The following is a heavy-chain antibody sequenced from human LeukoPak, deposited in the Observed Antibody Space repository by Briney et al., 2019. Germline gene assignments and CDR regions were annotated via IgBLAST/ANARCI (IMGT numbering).Heavy chain of an antibody. CDR3: AKDRGGRHCSSTSCERAEAFDY. D-gene: IGHD2-2*01. V-gene: IGHV3-23*01. CDR1: GFTFSSYA. CDR2: ISGSGGST. J-gene: IGHJ4*02. Sequence: GGSLRLSCAASGFTFSSYAMSWVRQAPGKGLEWVSAISGSGGSTYYADSVKGRFTISRDNSKNTLYLQMNSLRAEDTAVYYCAKDRGGRHCSSTSCERAEAFDYWGQGTLVTVSS.